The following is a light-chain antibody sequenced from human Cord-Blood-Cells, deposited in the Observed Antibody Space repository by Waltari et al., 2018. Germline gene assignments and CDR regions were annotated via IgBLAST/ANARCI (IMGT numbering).Light chain of an antibody. CDR2: EVS. CDR3: SSYAGSNNVWV. CDR1: SSDVGGYNY. J-gene: IGLJ3*02. V-gene: IGLV2-8*01. Sequence: QSALTQPPSASGSPGQSVTISCTGTSSDVGGYNYVSWYQQHPGKAPKLMIYEVSRRPSGVPVRFSGSKSGNTASLTVSGLQAEDEADYYCSSYAGSNNVWVFGGGTKLTVL.